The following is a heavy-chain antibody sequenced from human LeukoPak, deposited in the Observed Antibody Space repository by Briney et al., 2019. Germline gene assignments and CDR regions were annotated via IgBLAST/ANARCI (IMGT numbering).Heavy chain of an antibody. D-gene: IGHD2/OR15-2a*01. CDR3: ARGLLLGTQGSPYYYYYYGMDV. J-gene: IGHJ6*02. Sequence: KSSETLSLTCTVSGYSISSGYYWGWIRQPPGKGLEWIGSIYHSGSTYYNPSLKSRVTISVDTSKNQFSLKLSSVTAADTAVYYCARGLLLGTQGSPYYYYYYGMDVWGQGTTVTVSS. CDR2: IYHSGST. V-gene: IGHV4-38-2*02. CDR1: GYSISSGYY.